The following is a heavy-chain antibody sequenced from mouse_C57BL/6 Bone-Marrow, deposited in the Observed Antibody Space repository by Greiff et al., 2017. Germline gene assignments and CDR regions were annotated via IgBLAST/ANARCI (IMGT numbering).Heavy chain of an antibody. D-gene: IGHD1-1*01. Sequence: VQLQQSGAELARPGASVKLSCKASGYTFPSYGIRWVKQRTGKGLEGIGVFFPGSGNTYYNEKFKGKATLPADKSSSRAYMELRSRTSEDAAVYFCARVRDYYVRSYPFAYWGQGTLVTVSA. CDR1: GYTFPSYG. CDR3: ARVRDYYVRSYPFAY. CDR2: FFPGSGNT. V-gene: IGHV1-81*01. J-gene: IGHJ3*01.